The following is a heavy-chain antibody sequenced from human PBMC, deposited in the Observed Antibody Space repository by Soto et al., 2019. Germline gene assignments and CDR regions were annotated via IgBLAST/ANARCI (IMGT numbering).Heavy chain of an antibody. Sequence: PGESLKISCKASGYTFTTYWIGWVRQMPGKGLEWMGIIYPSNSETRFSPSFQGQVSISADKSILTAYLQWSSLKASDTVMYYCARQGYHYDSYSFGYWGQGTLVTVSS. CDR2: IYPSNSET. D-gene: IGHD3-22*01. J-gene: IGHJ4*02. CDR1: GYTFTTYW. V-gene: IGHV5-51*01. CDR3: ARQGYHYDSYSFGY.